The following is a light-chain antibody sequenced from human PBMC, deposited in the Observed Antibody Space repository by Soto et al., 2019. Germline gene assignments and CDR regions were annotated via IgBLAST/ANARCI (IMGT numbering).Light chain of an antibody. CDR2: GAS. J-gene: IGKJ5*01. CDR3: QQYGSSPPKT. V-gene: IGKV3-20*01. Sequence: EIVLTQSPGTLSLSPGERATLSCRASQSVSSSYLAWYQQKPGQAPRLLVYGASSRATGIPDRFSGSGSGTDCTLTISRLEPEDFAVYYCQQYGSSPPKTFGQGTRLAIK. CDR1: QSVSSSY.